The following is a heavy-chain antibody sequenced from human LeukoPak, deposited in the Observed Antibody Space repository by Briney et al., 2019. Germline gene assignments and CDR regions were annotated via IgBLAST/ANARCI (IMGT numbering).Heavy chain of an antibody. CDR3: ASSVTYLYFLH. V-gene: IGHV3-23*01. Sequence: GGSLRLSCAASGFTFSSYAMSWVRQAPGKGLEWVSAISGSGGSTYYADSVKGRFTISRDNSKNTLYLQMNSLRAEDTAVYYCASSVTYLYFLHWGQGTLVTVSS. CDR1: GFTFSSYA. J-gene: IGHJ1*01. D-gene: IGHD1-26*01. CDR2: ISGSGGST.